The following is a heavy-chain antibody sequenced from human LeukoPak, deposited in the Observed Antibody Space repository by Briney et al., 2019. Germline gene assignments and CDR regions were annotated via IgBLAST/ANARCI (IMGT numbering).Heavy chain of an antibody. Sequence: PGGALRLSCAASGFTFSSYGMHWVRQAPGKGLEWVAVIWYDGNYKYYVDSVKGRFTISRDNSKTSLYLQMNRLRAADTAVYYCARAEYLRLGGYFDFWGQGTLVTVSS. V-gene: IGHV3-33*01. CDR3: ARAEYLRLGGYFDF. CDR1: GFTFSSYG. D-gene: IGHD3-10*01. CDR2: IWYDGNYK. J-gene: IGHJ4*02.